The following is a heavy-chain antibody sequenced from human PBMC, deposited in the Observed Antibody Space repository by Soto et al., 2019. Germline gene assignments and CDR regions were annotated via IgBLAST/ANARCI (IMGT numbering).Heavy chain of an antibody. CDR3: ARVEEGQAYYYYGMDV. CDR1: GFTFSSYS. J-gene: IGHJ6*02. Sequence: EVQLVESGGGLVQPGGSLRLSCAASGFTFSSYSMNWVHQAPGKGLEWVSYISSSSSTIYYADSVKGRFTISRDNDKNSLYLQMNSLRDEDTAVYYCARVEEGQAYYYYGMDVWGQGTTVTVSS. CDR2: ISSSSSTI. V-gene: IGHV3-48*02.